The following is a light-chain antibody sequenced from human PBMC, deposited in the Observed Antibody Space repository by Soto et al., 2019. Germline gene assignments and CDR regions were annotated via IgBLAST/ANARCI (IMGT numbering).Light chain of an antibody. J-gene: IGKJ4*01. V-gene: IGKV1-12*01. CDR2: GAS. CDR1: QDISSW. CDR3: QQSNSFPLT. Sequence: DIQMTQSPSSVSASVGDRVTITCRASQDISSWLAWYQQKPGTAPKLLIYGASRLQGGVPSRFSGSGSGTDFTLTISSLQPEDCATYYCQQSNSFPLTFGGGTKVEI.